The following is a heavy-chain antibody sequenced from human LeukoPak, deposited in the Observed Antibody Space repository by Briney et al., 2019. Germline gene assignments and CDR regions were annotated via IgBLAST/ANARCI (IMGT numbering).Heavy chain of an antibody. V-gene: IGHV1-8*01. CDR1: GYTFTSYD. Sequence: ASVKVSCKASGYTFTSYDINWVRQATGQGLEWMGWINPNSGGTNYAQKFQGRVTMTRDMSTSTVYMELSSLRSEDTAVYYCAMLVAGPIVGYMDVWGKGTTVTVSS. D-gene: IGHD6-19*01. J-gene: IGHJ6*03. CDR2: INPNSGGT. CDR3: AMLVAGPIVGYMDV.